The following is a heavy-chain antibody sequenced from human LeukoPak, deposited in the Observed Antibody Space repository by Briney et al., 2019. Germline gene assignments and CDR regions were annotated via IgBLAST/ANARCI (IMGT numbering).Heavy chain of an antibody. D-gene: IGHD3-22*01. Sequence: PSETLSLTCTVSGGSISSSSYYWGWIRQPPGKGLEWIGYIYYSGSTNYNPSLKSRVTISVDTSKNQFSLKLSSVTAADTAVYYCARAAYDSSGYLGPWGQGTLVTVSS. CDR2: IYYSGST. J-gene: IGHJ4*02. CDR3: ARAAYDSSGYLGP. CDR1: GGSISSSSYY. V-gene: IGHV4-61*05.